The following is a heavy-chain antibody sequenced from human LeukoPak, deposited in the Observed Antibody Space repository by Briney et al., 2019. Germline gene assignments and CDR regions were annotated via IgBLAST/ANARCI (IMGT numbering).Heavy chain of an antibody. CDR2: IYSGGST. Sequence: PGGSLRLSCAVSGFTVSSTYMNWVRQAPGKGLEWVSVIYSGGSTYYADSVKGRFTISRHNSGNTVYLQMNSLRPEDTAVYYCARGEFDPWGQGTLVTVSS. CDR3: ARGEFDP. CDR1: GFTVSSTY. V-gene: IGHV3-53*04. J-gene: IGHJ5*02.